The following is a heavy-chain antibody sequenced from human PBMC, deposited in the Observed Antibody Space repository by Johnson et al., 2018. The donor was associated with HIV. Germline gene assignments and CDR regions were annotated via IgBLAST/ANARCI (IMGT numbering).Heavy chain of an antibody. J-gene: IGHJ3*02. CDR2: ISYDGSNK. Sequence: QVQLVESGGDVVQPGRSLRLSCAASGFTFSTYTMHWVRQAPGKGLEWVAVISYDGSNKYYADSVKGRLTISRDNSKNTLYLQMSSLRAEETALYYCARERGGTTKGYDEEAFDIWGQGTMVTGAS. V-gene: IGHV3-30-3*01. D-gene: IGHD5-12*01. CDR3: ARERGGTTKGYDEEAFDI. CDR1: GFTFSTYT.